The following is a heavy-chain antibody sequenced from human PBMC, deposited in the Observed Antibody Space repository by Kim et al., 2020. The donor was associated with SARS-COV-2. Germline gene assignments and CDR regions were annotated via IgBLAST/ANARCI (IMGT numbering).Heavy chain of an antibody. J-gene: IGHJ4*02. CDR2: INSDGSTT. D-gene: IGHD6-19*01. V-gene: IGHV3-74*01. CDR3: ARRQFSSGWYYFDY. Sequence: GGSLRLSCAASGFTFSSHWMHWVRQAPGKGLVWVSRINSDGSTTSYVDSVKGRFTISRDNAKNTLYLQMNSLRAEDTAVYYCARRQFSSGWYYFDYWGQGTLVTVSS. CDR1: GFTFSSHW.